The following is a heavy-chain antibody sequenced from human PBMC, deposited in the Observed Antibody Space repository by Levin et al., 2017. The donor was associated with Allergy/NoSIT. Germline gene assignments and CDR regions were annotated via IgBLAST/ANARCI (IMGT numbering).Heavy chain of an antibody. CDR2: IYWDDDK. J-gene: IGHJ4*02. Sequence: SGPTLVKPTQTLTLTCTFSGFSLSTSGVGVGWIRQPPGKALEWLALIYWDDDKRYSPSLKSRLTITKDTTKTQVVLTMTNMDPVDTGTYYCAHRARAPDGSGSYPYWGQGILVTVSS. CDR1: GFSLSTSGVG. CDR3: AHRARAPDGSGSYPY. D-gene: IGHD3-10*01. V-gene: IGHV2-5*02.